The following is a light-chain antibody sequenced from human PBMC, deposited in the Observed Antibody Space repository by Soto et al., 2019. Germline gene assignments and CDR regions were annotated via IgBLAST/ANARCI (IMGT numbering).Light chain of an antibody. V-gene: IGLV2-23*01. CDR1: SSDVGSYNL. CDR3: NSYAGDIIRFV. CDR2: EGS. J-gene: IGLJ1*01. Sequence: QSVLTQPASVSGSPGQSITISCTGTSSDVGSYNLVSWYQQHPGKAPKLMIYEGSKRPSGVSNRFSGSKSGNTASLTISGLQAEDEADYYCNSYAGDIIRFVFGTGTKVTVL.